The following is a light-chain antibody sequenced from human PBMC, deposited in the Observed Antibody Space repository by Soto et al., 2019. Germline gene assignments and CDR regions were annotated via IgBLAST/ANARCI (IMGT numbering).Light chain of an antibody. CDR1: NIGNKR. V-gene: IGLV3-21*04. J-gene: IGLJ1*01. Sequence: SYELTQPPSVSVAPEKTATITCGGNNIGNKRVHWYRQKPGQAPVLVISYDSDRPSGIPERFSGSNSGNTDTLTSSRVEDGDEADYYCQVWDIMTDNYVFGPGTKLTVL. CDR3: QVWDIMTDNYV. CDR2: YDS.